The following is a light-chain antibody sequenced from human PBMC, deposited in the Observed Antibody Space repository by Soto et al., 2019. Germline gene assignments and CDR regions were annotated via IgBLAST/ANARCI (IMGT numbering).Light chain of an antibody. CDR1: SRDVGGYNY. V-gene: IGLV2-14*01. J-gene: IGLJ2*01. CDR3: SSYTSRSTPL. Sequence: QSALTQPASVSGSPGQSITISCTGTSRDVGGYNYVSWYQQHPGKAPKLMIYEVSNRPSGVSNRSSGSKSGNTASLTISGLQAEDEADYYCSSYTSRSTPLFGGGTQLTVL. CDR2: EVS.